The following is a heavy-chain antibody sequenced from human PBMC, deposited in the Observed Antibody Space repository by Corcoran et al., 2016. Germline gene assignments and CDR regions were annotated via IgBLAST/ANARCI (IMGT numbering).Heavy chain of an antibody. CDR1: GGSISSYY. Sequence: QVQLQESGPGLVKPSETLSLTCTVSGGSISSYYWSWIRQPPGKGLEWIGYIYYSGSTNYNPSLTSRVTISVDTSKNQFALKLSSVTAADTAVYYCARVVAACHWFDPWGQGTLVTVSS. CDR3: ARVVAACHWFDP. V-gene: IGHV4-59*01. J-gene: IGHJ5*02. CDR2: IYYSGST. D-gene: IGHD6-25*01.